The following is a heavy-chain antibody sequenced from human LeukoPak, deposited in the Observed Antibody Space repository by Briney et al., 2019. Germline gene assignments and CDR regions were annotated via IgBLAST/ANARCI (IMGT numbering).Heavy chain of an antibody. CDR1: GFTFSSYA. D-gene: IGHD4-17*01. CDR2: ISGSGGST. Sequence: GGSLRLSCAASGFTFSSYAMSWVRQAPGKGLEWVSAISGSGGSTYYADSVKGRFTISRDNSKNTLYLQMNSLRAEDTAVYYCAKGDYGDSVGWFDPWGQGTLVTVSP. CDR3: AKGDYGDSVGWFDP. V-gene: IGHV3-23*01. J-gene: IGHJ5*02.